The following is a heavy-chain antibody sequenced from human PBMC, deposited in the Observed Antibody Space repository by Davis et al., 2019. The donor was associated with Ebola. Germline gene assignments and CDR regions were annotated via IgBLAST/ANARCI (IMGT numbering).Heavy chain of an antibody. J-gene: IGHJ6*02. V-gene: IGHV1-69*13. D-gene: IGHD6-13*01. CDR3: ASGVAAAGTHYYYYYGMDV. Sequence: SVKVSCKASGGTFSSYAISWVRQAPGQGLEWMGGIIPIFGTANYAQKFQGRVTITADESTSTAYMELSSLRSEDTAVYYCASGVAAAGTHYYYYYGMDVWGQGTTVTVSS. CDR2: IIPIFGTA. CDR1: GGTFSSYA.